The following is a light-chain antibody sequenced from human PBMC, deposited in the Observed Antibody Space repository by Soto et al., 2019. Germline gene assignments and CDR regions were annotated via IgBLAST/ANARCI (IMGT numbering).Light chain of an antibody. CDR1: QDVGKW. Sequence: DIQMTQSPPSVSASVGDRVTITCRASQDVGKWLAWYQQKPGKAPTLLIHGASSLQSGVPPRYSGSGYGTDFTLTISSLQPEDFATYYCQQANSFPRTFGQGTKVDI. CDR2: GAS. V-gene: IGKV1-12*01. CDR3: QQANSFPRT. J-gene: IGKJ1*01.